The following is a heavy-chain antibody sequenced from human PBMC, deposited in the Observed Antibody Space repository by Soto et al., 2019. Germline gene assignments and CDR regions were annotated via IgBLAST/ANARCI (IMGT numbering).Heavy chain of an antibody. CDR1: GFTFSSFA. D-gene: IGHD7-27*01. V-gene: IGHV3-23*01. CDR3: AKDLSLGRSTSVASLIDY. CDR2: ISGSGRNT. J-gene: IGHJ4*02. Sequence: PGGSLRLSCAASGFTFSSFAMNWVRQAPGKGLEWVSVISGSGRNTYYADSVKGRFTISRDNSKNTLYLQTNSLRAGDTAVYYCAKDLSLGRSTSVASLIDYWGQGALVTVSS.